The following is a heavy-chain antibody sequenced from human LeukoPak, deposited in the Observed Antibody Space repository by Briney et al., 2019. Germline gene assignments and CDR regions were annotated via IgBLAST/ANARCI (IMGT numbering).Heavy chain of an antibody. J-gene: IGHJ4*02. CDR1: GFTXXSYA. D-gene: IGHD5-18*01. Sequence: RLSCXASGFTXXSYAXSWVRQAPGKGLEWVSAISGSGGSTYYADSVKGRFTISRDNSKNTLYLQMNSLRAEDTAVYYCAKAGSRIQLWPSFDYWGQGTLVTVSS. CDR2: ISGSGGST. CDR3: AKAGSRIQLWPSFDY. V-gene: IGHV3-23*01.